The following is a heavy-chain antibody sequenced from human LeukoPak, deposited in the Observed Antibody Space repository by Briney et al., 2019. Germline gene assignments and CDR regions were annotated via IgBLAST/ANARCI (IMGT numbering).Heavy chain of an antibody. D-gene: IGHD1-14*01. J-gene: IGHJ4*02. CDR1: GYTFTDYY. Sequence: ASVKVSCKASGYTFTDYYLHWVRQAPGQGLEWMGWINLNSGGTNSAQKFQGRVAMTRDTSISTAYMDLSRLRSDDTAVYYCAREGRNRSFDYWGQGTLVTVSS. V-gene: IGHV1-2*02. CDR3: AREGRNRSFDY. CDR2: INLNSGGT.